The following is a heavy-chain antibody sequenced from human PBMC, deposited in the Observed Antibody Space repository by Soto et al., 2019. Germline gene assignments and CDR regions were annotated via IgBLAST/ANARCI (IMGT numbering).Heavy chain of an antibody. D-gene: IGHD4-17*01. J-gene: IGHJ4*02. CDR1: GGSVSNKTYY. CDR2: VYYSGTT. Sequence: SETLSLTCSVCGGSVSNKTYYWSWIRQPPGKRLEWIGYVYYSGTTNYNPSLKSRVTISVDLSKNQLSLRLSSVTTADTALYYCARTTAVPNTLRSRYFFDYWGQGTLVTVPS. CDR3: ARTTAVPNTLRSRYFFDY. V-gene: IGHV4-61*01.